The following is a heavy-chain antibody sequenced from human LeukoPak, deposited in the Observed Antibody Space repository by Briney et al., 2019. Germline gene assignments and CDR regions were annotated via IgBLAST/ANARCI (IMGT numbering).Heavy chain of an antibody. J-gene: IGHJ3*02. Sequence: ASVTVSCKASGYTFTVYYMHWVRQAPGQGLEWMGWINPNSGGTNYAQKLQGRVTMTTDTSTSTAYMELRSLKSDDTAVYYCASLKNYYDSSGYLVTDAFDIWGQGTMVTVSS. D-gene: IGHD3-22*01. CDR1: GYTFTVYY. CDR2: INPNSGGT. V-gene: IGHV1-2*02. CDR3: ASLKNYYDSSGYLVTDAFDI.